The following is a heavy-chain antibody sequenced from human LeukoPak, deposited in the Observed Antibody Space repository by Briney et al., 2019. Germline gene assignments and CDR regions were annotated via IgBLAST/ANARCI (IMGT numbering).Heavy chain of an antibody. CDR3: ARESGSYDY. D-gene: IGHD1-26*01. V-gene: IGHV1-69*05. CDR1: GGTFSSYA. CDR2: IIPIFGTA. Sequence: SVKVSCKASGGTFSSYAISWVRQAPGQGLEWMGGIIPIFGTANYAQKLQGRVTMTTDTSTSTAYMELRSLRSDDTAVYYCARESGSYDYWGQGTLVTASS. J-gene: IGHJ4*02.